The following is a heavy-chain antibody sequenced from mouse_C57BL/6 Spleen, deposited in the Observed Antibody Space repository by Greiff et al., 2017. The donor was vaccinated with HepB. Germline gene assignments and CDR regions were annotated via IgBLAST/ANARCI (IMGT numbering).Heavy chain of an antibody. Sequence: QVQLQQPGAELVKPGASVKLSCKASGYTFTSYWMHWVKQRPGRGLEWIGRIDPNSGGTKYNEKFKSKATLTVDKPSSTAYMQLSSLTSEDSAVYYCARNPSHYVYEGAWFAYWGQGTLVTVSA. V-gene: IGHV1-72*01. CDR3: ARNPSHYVYEGAWFAY. CDR1: GYTFTSYW. D-gene: IGHD2-2*01. CDR2: IDPNSGGT. J-gene: IGHJ3*01.